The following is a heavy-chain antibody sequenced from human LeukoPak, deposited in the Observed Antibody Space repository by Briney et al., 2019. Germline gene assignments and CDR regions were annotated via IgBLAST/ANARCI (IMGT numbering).Heavy chain of an antibody. D-gene: IGHD6-19*01. J-gene: IGHJ4*02. CDR2: IYNSGST. CDR1: GVSISSYY. CDR3: ARVGFLSGWYYFDY. V-gene: IGHV4-59*01. Sequence: PSETLSLTCSVSGVSISSYYWNWIRQPPGKGLEWIGYIYNSGSTNYNPSLKSRVTISVDTSKNQFSLKLSSVTAADTAVYYCARVGFLSGWYYFDYWGQGTLVTVSS.